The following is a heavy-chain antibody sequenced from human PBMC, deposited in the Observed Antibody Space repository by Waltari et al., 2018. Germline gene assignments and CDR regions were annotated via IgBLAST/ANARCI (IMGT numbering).Heavy chain of an antibody. CDR3: VRKSSSGNTYNFDS. D-gene: IGHD3-22*01. CDR1: GFTFNLYA. Sequence: EVQLVESGGGLVKPGGSLRLSCAASGFTFNLYAMNWVRQAPGKGLEWGSSISSASSYTYYADSLKGRFTISRDNTKNSLYLQMNSLRAEDTAVYYCVRKSSSGNTYNFDSWGQGTLVTVSS. V-gene: IGHV3-21*02. J-gene: IGHJ4*02. CDR2: ISSASSYT.